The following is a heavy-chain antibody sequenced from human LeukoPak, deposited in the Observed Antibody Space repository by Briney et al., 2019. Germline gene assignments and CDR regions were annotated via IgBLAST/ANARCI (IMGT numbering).Heavy chain of an antibody. Sequence: GGSLRLSCATSGFVFSDYALCWVAHAPGRGLEWVSSVSGNGVNTNYADSVKGRFTISRDNSRSTLYLQMNSLRVEDTAIYYCAKLWGIAIFGVAYRPPFDYWGQGTLVTVSS. D-gene: IGHD3-3*01. CDR1: GFVFSDYA. V-gene: IGHV3-23*01. CDR3: AKLWGIAIFGVAYRPPFDY. CDR2: VSGNGVNT. J-gene: IGHJ4*02.